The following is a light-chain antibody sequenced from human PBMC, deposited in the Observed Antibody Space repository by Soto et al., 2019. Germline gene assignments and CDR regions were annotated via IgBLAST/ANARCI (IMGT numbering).Light chain of an antibody. CDR1: RGIRND. Sequence: DIQMTQFPSSLSASVGDRVTITCRASRGIRNDLGWYQQKPGKAPKRLIYPASSLQSGVPSRFSGSGSGTEFTLAISSLQPEDSATFYCLQHSTYPLTFGQGTKVEIK. V-gene: IGKV1-17*01. CDR2: PAS. J-gene: IGKJ1*01. CDR3: LQHSTYPLT.